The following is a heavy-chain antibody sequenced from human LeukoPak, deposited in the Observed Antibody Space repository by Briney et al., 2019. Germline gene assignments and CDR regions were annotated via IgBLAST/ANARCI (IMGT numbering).Heavy chain of an antibody. J-gene: IGHJ6*02. CDR2: IYPVDSDT. CDR3: ARLFGYDSSGYYYYYGMDV. Sequence: AGESLKISCKGSGYSFTSYWIGWVRQLPGKGLEWMGIIYPVDSDTRYSPSFQGQVTISADESISTAYLQWSSLKASDTAMYYCARLFGYDSSGYYYYYGMDVWGQGTTVTVSS. D-gene: IGHD3-22*01. V-gene: IGHV5-51*01. CDR1: GYSFTSYW.